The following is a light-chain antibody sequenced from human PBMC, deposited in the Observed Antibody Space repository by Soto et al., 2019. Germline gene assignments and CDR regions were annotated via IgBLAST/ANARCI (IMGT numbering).Light chain of an antibody. J-gene: IGLJ2*01. CDR2: DIT. CDR3: SSYATINNLWL. V-gene: IGLV2-14*03. Sequence: QSALTQPPSASGSPGQSVTITCSGTSSDVGEENYVSWYQQHPGKVPKLIIFDITDRPSGVSSRFSGSRSGSTASLTISGLQADDEAVYYCSSYATINNLWLFGGGTKLTVL. CDR1: SSDVGEENY.